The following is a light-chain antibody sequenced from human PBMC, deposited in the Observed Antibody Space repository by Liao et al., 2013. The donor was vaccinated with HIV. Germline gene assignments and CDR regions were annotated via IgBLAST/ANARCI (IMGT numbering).Light chain of an antibody. V-gene: IGLV3-25*02. CDR1: AMSKQY. CDR2: KDS. CDR3: QVWDSSTGV. J-gene: IGLJ1*01. Sequence: SYELTQPPSVSVSPGQTARITCSGDAMSKQYVYWYQQRPGQAPVVVIYKDSERPSGIPERFSGSNSGNTATLTISRAQAGDEADYYCQVWDSSTGVFGTGTKVTVV.